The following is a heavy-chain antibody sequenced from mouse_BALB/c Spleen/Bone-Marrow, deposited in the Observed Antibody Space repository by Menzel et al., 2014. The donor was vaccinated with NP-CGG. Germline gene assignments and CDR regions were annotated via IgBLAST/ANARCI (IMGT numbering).Heavy chain of an antibody. CDR1: GFSSSNYG. D-gene: IGHD2-4*01. CDR3: ARHAYYDQTEVSFVY. V-gene: IGHV5-9-2*01. Sequence: EARVVESGGGLVKSGGSLKLSCAASGFSSSNYGMSWVCQTLEKRLEWAATISGDRRYTFHSDSGKGRFTISRDNAKNNLFLRLSSLKSEDAALYYCARHAYYDQTEVSFVYWGQGTLVTVSA. CDR2: ISGDRRYT. J-gene: IGHJ3*01.